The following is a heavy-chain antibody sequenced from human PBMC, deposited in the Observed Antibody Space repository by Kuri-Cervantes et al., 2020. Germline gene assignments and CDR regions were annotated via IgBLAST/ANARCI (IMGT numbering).Heavy chain of an antibody. CDR1: GYTFTSYD. CDR2: MNPNSGNT. D-gene: IGHD3-16*02. V-gene: IGHV1-8*01. Sequence: ASVKVSCKASGYTFTSYDINWVRQATGQGLEWMGWMNPNSGNTGYAQKFQGRVTMTRNTPISTAYMELSSLRSEDTAVYYCARGPFYDYVWGSYRWDFGYWGQGTLVTVSS. CDR3: ARGPFYDYVWGSYRWDFGY. J-gene: IGHJ4*02.